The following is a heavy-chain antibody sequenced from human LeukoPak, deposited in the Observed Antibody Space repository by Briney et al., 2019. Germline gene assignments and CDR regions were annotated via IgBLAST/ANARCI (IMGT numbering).Heavy chain of an antibody. D-gene: IGHD1-14*01. CDR1: GFTFSSYS. J-gene: IGHJ6*02. CDR2: ISSSSSYI. V-gene: IGHV3-21*01. CDR3: ARDALGEFTGLHSYGMDV. Sequence: GGSLRLSCAASGFTFSSYSMNWVRQAPGKGLVWVSSISSSSSYIYYADSVKGRFTISRDNAKNSLYLQMNSLRAEDTAVYYCARDALGEFTGLHSYGMDVWGQGTTVTVSS.